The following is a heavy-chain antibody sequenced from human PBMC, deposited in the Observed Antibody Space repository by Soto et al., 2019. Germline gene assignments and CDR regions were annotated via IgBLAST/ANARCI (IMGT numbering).Heavy chain of an antibody. V-gene: IGHV5-51*01. CDR3: ASPQLADSGYDYVAFDI. CDR1: GYSFTSYW. J-gene: IGHJ3*02. Sequence: PGESLKISCKGSGYSFTSYWIGWVRQMPGKGLEWMGIIYPGDSDTRYSPSFQGQVTISADKSISTAYLQWSSLKASDTAMYYFASPQLADSGYDYVAFDIWGQGTMVTVSS. D-gene: IGHD5-12*01. CDR2: IYPGDSDT.